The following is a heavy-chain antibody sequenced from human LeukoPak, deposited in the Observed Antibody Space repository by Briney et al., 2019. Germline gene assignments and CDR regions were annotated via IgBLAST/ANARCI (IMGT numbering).Heavy chain of an antibody. CDR1: GGSISSYY. Sequence: PSETLSLTCTVSGGSISSYYWSWIRQSAGKGLEWIGRIYSSGSTDYNPSLKSRVTMSVDTSKNQFSLKLTSVTAADTAVYYCARGIAAAPERALEIWGQGTTVTVSS. V-gene: IGHV4-4*07. CDR3: ARGIAAAPERALEI. D-gene: IGHD6-13*01. CDR2: IYSSGST. J-gene: IGHJ3*02.